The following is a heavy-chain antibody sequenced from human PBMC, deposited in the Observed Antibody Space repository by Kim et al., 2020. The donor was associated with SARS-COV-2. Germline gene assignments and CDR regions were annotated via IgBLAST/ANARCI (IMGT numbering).Heavy chain of an antibody. D-gene: IGHD3-22*01. V-gene: IGHV3-30*18. J-gene: IGHJ6*03. CDR2: ISYDGSNK. Sequence: GGSLRLSCAASGFTFSSYGMNWVRQAPGKGLEWVAVISYDGSNKYYADSVKGRFTISRDNSKNTLYLQMNSLRAEDTAVYYCAKASYYYDSSGYKNYYM. CDR3: AKASYYYDSSGYKNYYM. CDR1: GFTFSSYG.